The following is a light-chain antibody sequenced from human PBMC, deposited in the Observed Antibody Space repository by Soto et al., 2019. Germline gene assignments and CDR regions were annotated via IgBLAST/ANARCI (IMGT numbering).Light chain of an antibody. CDR2: GAS. CDR3: HQYNQWPLWT. Sequence: EVVMTQSPVTLPVSPGESATLSCRASQGVRNNLAWYQQRPGQAPRLLIYGASTRAAGIPARFSGSGSETEFTLTIRSLQSEDFAVYYCHQYNQWPLWTFGQGTKVEI. CDR1: QGVRNN. J-gene: IGKJ1*01. V-gene: IGKV3-15*01.